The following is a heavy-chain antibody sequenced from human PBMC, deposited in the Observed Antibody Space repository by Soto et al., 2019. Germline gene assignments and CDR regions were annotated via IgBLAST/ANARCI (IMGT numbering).Heavy chain of an antibody. CDR3: ARDGGSSSSWYFYY. J-gene: IGHJ4*02. V-gene: IGHV1-69*02. CDR2: IIPILGIA. D-gene: IGHD6-13*01. CDR1: GGTFSSYT. Sequence: QVQLVQSGAEVKKPGSSVKVSCKASGGTFSSYTISWVRQAPGQGLEWMGRIIPILGIANYAQKFQGRVTMTADKSTSTAYMELSSLRSEDTAVYYCARDGGSSSSWYFYYWGQGTLVTVSS.